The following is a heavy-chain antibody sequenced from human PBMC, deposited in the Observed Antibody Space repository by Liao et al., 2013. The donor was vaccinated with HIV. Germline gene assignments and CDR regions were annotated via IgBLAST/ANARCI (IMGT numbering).Heavy chain of an antibody. Sequence: QVQLQQWGEGLLTTSETLSLTCAVYGGSLSGYFWTWIRQSPGKGLEWIGEINRGGSTNYNPSLKSRVTMSVDTSKNQFSLNLTSVTAADTAVYYCARGRRGIRTPFDHWGQGTLVTVSS. CDR2: INRGGST. CDR3: ARGRRGIRTPFDH. V-gene: IGHV4-34*01. CDR1: GGSLSGYF. D-gene: IGHD3-16*01. J-gene: IGHJ4*02.